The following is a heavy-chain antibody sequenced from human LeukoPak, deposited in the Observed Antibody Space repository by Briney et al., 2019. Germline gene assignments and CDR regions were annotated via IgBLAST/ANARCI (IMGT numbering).Heavy chain of an antibody. CDR1: GGSHTNYF. D-gene: IGHD1-14*01. CDR2: IYYSGST. V-gene: IGHV4-59*01. CDR3: ATADSTKPRAFFDS. Sequence: FGTLSPTLTVSGGSHTNYFWSLIRQAPGEGMEWVGYIYYSGSTDYNPSLKSRVTISVDTSKNQFSLKLSSVTAADTAVYYCATADSTKPRAFFDSWGQGTLVTVSS. J-gene: IGHJ4*02.